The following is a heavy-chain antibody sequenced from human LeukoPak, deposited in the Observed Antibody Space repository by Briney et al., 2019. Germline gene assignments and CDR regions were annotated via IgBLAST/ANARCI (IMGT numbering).Heavy chain of an antibody. Sequence: GRSLRLSCAASGFTFSTYGMHWVRQAPGKGLEWVAVISYDGSNKYYADSVKGRFAISRDNSKNTLYLQMNSLRAEDTAVYYCAKPLSSAWTGMDVWGQGTMVTVSS. J-gene: IGHJ6*02. CDR1: GFTFSTYG. D-gene: IGHD6-19*01. CDR3: AKPLSSAWTGMDV. V-gene: IGHV3-30*18. CDR2: ISYDGSNK.